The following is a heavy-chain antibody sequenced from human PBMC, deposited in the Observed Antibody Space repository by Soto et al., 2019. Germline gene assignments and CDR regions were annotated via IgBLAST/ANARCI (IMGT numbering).Heavy chain of an antibody. CDR2: IYYSGST. Sequence: SETLSLTCTVSGGSISRYYWSWIRQPPGKGLEWIGYIYYSGSTSYNPSLKSRVTISVDTSKNQFSLKLSSVTAADTAVYYCARSLFSFSSSGYIPHYYDYSGQGTLDTVSS. D-gene: IGHD6-13*01. V-gene: IGHV4-59*12. CDR1: GGSISRYY. CDR3: ARSLFSFSSSGYIPHYYDY. J-gene: IGHJ4*02.